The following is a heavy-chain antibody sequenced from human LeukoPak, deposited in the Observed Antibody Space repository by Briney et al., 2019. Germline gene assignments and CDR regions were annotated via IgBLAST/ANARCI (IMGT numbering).Heavy chain of an antibody. J-gene: IGHJ4*02. D-gene: IGHD3-10*01. Sequence: GGSLRLSCAASGFTFSNAWMSWVRQAPGKGLEWVGRIKSKTDGGTTDYAAPVKGRFTISRDDSKNTLYLQMNSLKTEDTAVYYCTTTYVTMVRGVILHGYWGQGTLVTVSS. CDR1: GFTFSNAW. CDR3: TTTYVTMVRGVILHGY. V-gene: IGHV3-15*01. CDR2: IKSKTDGGTT.